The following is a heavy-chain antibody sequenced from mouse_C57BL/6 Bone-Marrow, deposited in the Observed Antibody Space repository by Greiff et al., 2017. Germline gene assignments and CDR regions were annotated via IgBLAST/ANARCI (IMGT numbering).Heavy chain of an antibody. J-gene: IGHJ3*01. D-gene: IGHD1-1*01. CDR1: GYTFTSYG. CDR2: IYPRSGNT. V-gene: IGHV1-81*01. Sequence: VQLQQSGAELARPGASVKLSCKASGYTFTSYGISWVKQRTGQGLEWIGEIYPRSGNTYYNEKFKGKGTLTADKSSSTGYMELRSLTSEDAAVYFCARRDYYGSSYAYWGQGTLVTVSA. CDR3: ARRDYYGSSYAY.